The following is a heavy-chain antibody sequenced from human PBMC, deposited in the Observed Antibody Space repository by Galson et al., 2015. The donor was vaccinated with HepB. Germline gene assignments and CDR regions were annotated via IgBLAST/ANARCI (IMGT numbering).Heavy chain of an antibody. Sequence: SVKVSCKASGGTFSSYAISWVRQAPGQGLEWMGGIIPILGIANYAQKFQGRVTITADKSTSTAYMELSSLRSEDTAVYYCARDQISRGGSSGWYGAFDYWGQGTLVTVSS. CDR2: IIPILGIA. CDR1: GGTFSSYA. D-gene: IGHD6-19*01. V-gene: IGHV1-69*10. CDR3: ARDQISRGGSSGWYGAFDY. J-gene: IGHJ4*02.